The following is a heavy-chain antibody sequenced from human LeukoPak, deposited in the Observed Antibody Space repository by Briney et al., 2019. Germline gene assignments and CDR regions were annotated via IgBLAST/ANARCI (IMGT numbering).Heavy chain of an antibody. CDR3: ARVTVWFGELLPSYFDY. V-gene: IGHV1-18*01. D-gene: IGHD3-10*01. J-gene: IGHJ4*02. Sequence: VASVKVSCKASGYTFTSYGISWVRQAPGQGLEWMGWISAYNGNTNYAQKLQGRVTMTTDTSTSTAYMELRSLRSDDTAVYYCARVTVWFGELLPSYFDYWGQGTLVTVSS. CDR2: ISAYNGNT. CDR1: GYTFTSYG.